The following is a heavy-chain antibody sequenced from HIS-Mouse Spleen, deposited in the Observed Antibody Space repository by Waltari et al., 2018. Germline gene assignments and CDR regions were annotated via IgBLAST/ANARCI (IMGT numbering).Heavy chain of an antibody. V-gene: IGHV4-39*07. D-gene: IGHD6-13*01. CDR1: GGSIRSSSYY. CDR2: IYYSGST. Sequence: QLQLQESGPGLVKPSETLSLTCTVSGGSIRSSSYYWGWICQPPGKGLEWIGSIYYSGSTYYNPSLKSRVTISVDTSKNQFSLKLSSVTAADTAVYYCAREIPYSSSWYDWYFDLWGRGTLVTVSS. J-gene: IGHJ2*01. CDR3: AREIPYSSSWYDWYFDL.